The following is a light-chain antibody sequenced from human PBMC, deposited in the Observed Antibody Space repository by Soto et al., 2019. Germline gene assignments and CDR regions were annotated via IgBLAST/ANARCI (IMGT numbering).Light chain of an antibody. J-gene: IGKJ1*01. Sequence: IQMSQSASSLSATVEERVSITCRASQSISSNLNWYQHKPGKAPNLLIYAASNLQSGVPSTFSGSGSGTDFTLTISSLQPEDFATYYCQHSHSIPWTFGQGTKVDIK. CDR2: AAS. CDR3: QHSHSIPWT. V-gene: IGKV1-39*01. CDR1: QSISSN.